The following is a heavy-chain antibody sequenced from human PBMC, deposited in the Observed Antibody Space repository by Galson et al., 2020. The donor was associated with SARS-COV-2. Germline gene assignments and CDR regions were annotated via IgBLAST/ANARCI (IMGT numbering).Heavy chain of an antibody. Sequence: SETLSLTCTVSGGSLSRTTYNWGWIRQPPGRGLEWIRSLYDSGSTNYNPSLKSRVTISVDTSENQFSLKLNSVTAADTAIYFCARTYSSSSFLHWGQGTPVTVSS. J-gene: IGHJ1*01. CDR2: LYDSGST. V-gene: IGHV4-39*01. CDR1: GGSLSRTTYN. CDR3: ARTYSSSSFLH. D-gene: IGHD6-6*01.